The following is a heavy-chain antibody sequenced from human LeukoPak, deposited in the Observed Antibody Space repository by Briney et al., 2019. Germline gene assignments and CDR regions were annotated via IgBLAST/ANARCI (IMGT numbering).Heavy chain of an antibody. Sequence: GGSLRLSCAASGFTFSPVWMHWVRQAPGKGLMWVSHIINDGSYTTYADSVKGRFTVSRDNSENTLYLQIDSLRGEDTAVYYCAKGKYSSGGVPDYWGQGTLVTVSS. J-gene: IGHJ4*02. CDR2: IINDGSYT. CDR1: GFTFSPVW. CDR3: AKGKYSSGGVPDY. V-gene: IGHV3-74*01. D-gene: IGHD6-19*01.